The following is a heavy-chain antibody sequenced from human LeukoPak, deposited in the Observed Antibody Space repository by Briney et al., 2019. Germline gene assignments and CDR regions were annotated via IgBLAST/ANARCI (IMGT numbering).Heavy chain of an antibody. D-gene: IGHD2/OR15-2a*01. J-gene: IGHJ4*02. CDR3: ATQILLCHYY. CDR2: INHSGST. CDR1: GGSFSGYY. Sequence: PSETLSLTCAVYGGSFSGYYWSWLRQPPGKGREWIGEINHSGSTNYNPSLKSRVTISVDTSKNQFSLKLSPVTAADTAVYYCATQILLCHYYWGQGTLVTVSS. V-gene: IGHV4-34*01.